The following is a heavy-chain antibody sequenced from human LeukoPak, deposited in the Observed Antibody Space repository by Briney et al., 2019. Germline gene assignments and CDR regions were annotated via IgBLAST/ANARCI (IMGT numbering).Heavy chain of an antibody. CDR2: IYYSGST. D-gene: IGHD3-10*01. V-gene: IGHV4-39*01. Sequence: SETLSLTCSVSGGSISSSSYYWGWIRQPPGKWLEWIGSIYYSGSTHYNPSLKSRVTISVDTSKNQFSLKLSSVTAADTAVYYCARLVYYGSGSYLYYFDFWGQGTLVTVSS. J-gene: IGHJ4*02. CDR1: GGSISSSSYY. CDR3: ARLVYYGSGSYLYYFDF.